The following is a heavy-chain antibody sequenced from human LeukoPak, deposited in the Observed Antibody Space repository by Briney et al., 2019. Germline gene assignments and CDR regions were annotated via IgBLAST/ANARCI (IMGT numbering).Heavy chain of an antibody. V-gene: IGHV3-7*01. D-gene: IGHD3-22*01. CDR3: ARDVKGITMIVVFDY. J-gene: IGHJ4*02. Sequence: GGSLRLSCAASGFTFSSYWMSWVRQAPGKGLEWVANIKQDGSEKYYVDSVKGRFTISRDNAKNSLYLQMNSLRAEDTAVYYCARDVKGITMIVVFDYWGQGTLVTVSS. CDR1: GFTFSSYW. CDR2: IKQDGSEK.